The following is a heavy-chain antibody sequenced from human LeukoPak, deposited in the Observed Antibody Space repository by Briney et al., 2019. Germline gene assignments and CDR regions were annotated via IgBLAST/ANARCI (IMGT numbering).Heavy chain of an antibody. V-gene: IGHV3-64D*09. CDR1: GFPFSSYA. CDR3: VRGYSFGPYGMDV. CDR2: ISDSGGST. J-gene: IGHJ6*02. D-gene: IGHD2-15*01. Sequence: GGSLRLSCSASGFPFSSYAMHWVRQAPGKGLEYVSAISDSGGSTYYADSVKGRFPISRDNSKNTLYLQMSSLRAADTPVSFCVRGYSFGPYGMDVWGQGTPVTVSS.